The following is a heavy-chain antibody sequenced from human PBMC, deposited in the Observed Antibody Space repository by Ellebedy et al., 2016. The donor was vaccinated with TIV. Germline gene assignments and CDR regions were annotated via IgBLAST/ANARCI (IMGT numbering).Heavy chain of an antibody. D-gene: IGHD2-21*02. CDR2: IIPILGLA. CDR3: ATGCGADCYSDN. CDR1: GGTFTSYA. Sequence: SVKVSCXASGGTFTSYAISWVRQAPGQGLEWMGRIIPILGLANDAQKFQGRVTITADKTKNTAYMELSSLRSDDTAVYYCATGCGADCYSDNWGQGTLVTVSS. V-gene: IGHV1-69*04. J-gene: IGHJ4*02.